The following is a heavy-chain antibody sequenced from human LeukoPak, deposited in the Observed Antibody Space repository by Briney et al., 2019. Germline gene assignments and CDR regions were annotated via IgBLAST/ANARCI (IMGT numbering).Heavy chain of an antibody. CDR3: ARERGTMIAGGWFDP. CDR2: IYYSGST. V-gene: IGHV4-30-4*01. D-gene: IGHD3-22*01. CDR1: GGSISSGDYY. Sequence: PSKTLSLTCTVSGGSISSGDYYWSWIRQPPGKGLEWIGHIYYSGSTYYNPSLKSRVTISGDTAKNQFSLRVSSVTAADTAVYYCARERGTMIAGGWFDPWGRGTLVTVSS. J-gene: IGHJ5*02.